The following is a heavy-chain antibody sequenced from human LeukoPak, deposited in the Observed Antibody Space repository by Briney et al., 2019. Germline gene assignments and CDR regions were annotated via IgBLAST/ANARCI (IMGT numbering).Heavy chain of an antibody. V-gene: IGHV4-59*01. CDR2: IYYSGNT. D-gene: IGHD2-2*01. CDR1: GGSISSYY. J-gene: IGHJ4*02. CDR3: ARMFTAGYCSSSTCSGEGVYYDY. Sequence: PSETLSLTCTVPGGSISSYYWSWIRQPPGKGLEWIGYIYYSGNTNYNPSLKSRVTLSIDTSKNQFSLMLSSVTAADTAIYYCARMFTAGYCSSSTCSGEGVYYDYWGQGTLVTVSS.